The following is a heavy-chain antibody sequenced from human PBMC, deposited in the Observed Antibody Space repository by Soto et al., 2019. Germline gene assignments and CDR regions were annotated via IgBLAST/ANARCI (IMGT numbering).Heavy chain of an antibody. CDR3: EDRHFSGRHWTDRRLDY. CDR1: GDSINSSHW. D-gene: IGHD3-3*02. V-gene: IGHV4-4*02. J-gene: IGHJ4*02. CDR2: ISHSGST. Sequence: TSKTLSLTCAVSGDSINSSHWWNWVRQPPEKGLEWIGQISHSGSTTYNPSLTSRVTISVDKSKNHFSLKLTSVTAADTAVYYCEDRHFSGRHWTDRRLDYWGQGTLVTVSS.